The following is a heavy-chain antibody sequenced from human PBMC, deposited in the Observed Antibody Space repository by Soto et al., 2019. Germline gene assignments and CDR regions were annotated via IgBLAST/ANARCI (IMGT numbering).Heavy chain of an antibody. CDR2: ISSSSSYT. V-gene: IGHV3-11*05. CDR3: ARGRS. Sequence: LSLTCAVSTGPFSAYYWSWIRQAPGKGLEWVSYISSSSSYTNYADSVKGRFTISRDNAKNSLYLQMNSLRAEDTAVYYCARGRSWGQGTLVTVSS. J-gene: IGHJ4*02. CDR1: TGPFSAYY.